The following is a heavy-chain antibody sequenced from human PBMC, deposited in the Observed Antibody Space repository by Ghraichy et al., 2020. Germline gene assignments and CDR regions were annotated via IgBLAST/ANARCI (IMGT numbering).Heavy chain of an antibody. CDR1: GGSISSSSYY. CDR2: IYYSGST. V-gene: IGHV4-39*01. J-gene: IGHJ4*02. Sequence: SETLSLTCTVSGGSISSSSYYWGWIRQPPGKGLEWIGSIYYSGSTYYNPSLKSRVTISVDTSKNQFSLKLSSVTAADTAVYYCARQVKGIRITIFGVESDYWGQGTLVTVSS. CDR3: ARQVKGIRITIFGVESDY. D-gene: IGHD3-3*01.